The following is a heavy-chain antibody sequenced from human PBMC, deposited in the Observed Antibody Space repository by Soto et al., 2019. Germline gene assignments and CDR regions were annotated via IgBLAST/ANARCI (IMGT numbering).Heavy chain of an antibody. J-gene: IGHJ4*02. CDR1: GFTFSSYA. D-gene: IGHD6-19*01. CDR3: ARDLALAGNY. Sequence: GGSLRLSCAASGFTFSSYAMNWVRQAQEKGLEWVSSISSTSSYTHYSDSVKGRFTISRDNANNSLFLQMNSLRAEDTATYYCARDLALAGNYWGQGVLVTVSS. V-gene: IGHV3-21*01. CDR2: ISSTSSYT.